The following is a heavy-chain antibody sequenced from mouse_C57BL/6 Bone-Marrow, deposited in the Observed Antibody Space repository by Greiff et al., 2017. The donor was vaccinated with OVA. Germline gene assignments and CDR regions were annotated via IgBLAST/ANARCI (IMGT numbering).Heavy chain of an antibody. CDR1: GFSLTSYA. J-gene: IGHJ2*01. V-gene: IGHV2-9-1*01. D-gene: IGHD4-1*01. Sequence: VKLQESGPGLVAPSQSLSITCTVSGFSLTSYAISWVRQPPGKGLEWLGVIWTGGGTNYNSALKSRLSISKDNSKSQVFLKMNRQQTDDTARYYCARSGPQLTGTGFDYWGQGTTLTVSS. CDR2: IWTGGGT. CDR3: ARSGPQLTGTGFDY.